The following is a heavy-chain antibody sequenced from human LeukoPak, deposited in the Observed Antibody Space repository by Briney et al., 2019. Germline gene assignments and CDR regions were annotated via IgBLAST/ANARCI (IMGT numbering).Heavy chain of an antibody. CDR1: GGSISSYY. CDR2: IYYSGST. J-gene: IGHJ4*02. CDR3: ARVLYSSYLDY. D-gene: IGHD6-13*01. V-gene: IGHV4-59*01. Sequence: SETLSLTCTVSGGSISSYYLSWIRQPPGKGLEWIGYIYYSGSTNYNPSLKSRVTISVDTSKNRFSLKLSSVTAADTAVYYCARVLYSSYLDYWGQGTLVTVSS.